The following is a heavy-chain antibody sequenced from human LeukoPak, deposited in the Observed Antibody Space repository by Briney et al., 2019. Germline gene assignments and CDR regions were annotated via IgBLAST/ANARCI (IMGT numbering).Heavy chain of an antibody. V-gene: IGHV4-30-4*01. CDR2: IYYSGST. J-gene: IGHJ4*02. D-gene: IGHD4-17*01. CDR1: GGSISSGDYY. CDR3: ARDRGYGVFFDY. Sequence: SQTLSLTCTVSGGSISSGDYYWSWIRQPPGKGLEWIGYIYYSGSTYYNPSLKSRVTISVDTSKNRFSLKLSSVTAADTAVYYCARDRGYGVFFDYWGQGTLVTVSS.